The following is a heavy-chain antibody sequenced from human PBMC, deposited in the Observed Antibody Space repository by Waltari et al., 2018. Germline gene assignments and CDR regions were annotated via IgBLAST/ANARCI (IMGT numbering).Heavy chain of an antibody. V-gene: IGHV3-30*18. Sequence: QVQLVESGGGVVQPGRSLRLSCAASGFTFSSYGMHWVRQAPGKGLAWVAVIWYDGSNKYYADSVKGRFTISRDNSKNTLYLQMNSLRAEDTAMYYCAKGRGNYYYMDVWGKGTTVTVSS. CDR3: AKGRGNYYYMDV. CDR2: IWYDGSNK. CDR1: GFTFSSYG. J-gene: IGHJ6*03.